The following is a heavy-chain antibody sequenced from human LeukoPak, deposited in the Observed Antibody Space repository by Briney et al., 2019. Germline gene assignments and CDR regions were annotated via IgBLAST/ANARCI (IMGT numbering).Heavy chain of an antibody. CDR3: AGDLTGGSYAY. CDR2: IYYSGST. J-gene: IGHJ4*02. V-gene: IGHV4-39*07. D-gene: IGHD1-26*01. Sequence: PSETLSLTCSVSGGSISSSSYYWGWIRQPPGKGLEWIGNIYYSGSTYYNPSLKSRVTISVDTSKNQFSLKLSSVAAADTAVYYCAGDLTGGSYAYWGQGTLVTVSS. CDR1: GGSISSSSYY.